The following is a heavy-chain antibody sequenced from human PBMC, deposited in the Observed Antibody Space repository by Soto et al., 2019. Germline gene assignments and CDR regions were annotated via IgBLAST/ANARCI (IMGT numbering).Heavy chain of an antibody. CDR1: GGSISSGGYY. CDR3: ARSPYYYDSSGYQGAFDY. V-gene: IGHV4-31*03. CDR2: IYYSGST. J-gene: IGHJ4*02. D-gene: IGHD3-22*01. Sequence: PSETLSLTCTVSGGSISSGGYYWSWIRQHPGKGLEWIGYIYYSGSTYYNPSLKSRVTISVDTSKNQFSLKLSSVTAADTAVYYCARSPYYYDSSGYQGAFDYWGQGTLVTVSS.